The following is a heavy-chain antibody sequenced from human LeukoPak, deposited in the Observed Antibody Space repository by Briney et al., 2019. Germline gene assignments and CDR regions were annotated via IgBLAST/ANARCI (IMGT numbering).Heavy chain of an antibody. V-gene: IGHV4-38-2*01. CDR1: GYSISSGYY. Sequence: PSETLSLTCAVSGYSISSGYYWGWVRQPPEKGLEWIGSIYHSESTYYNPSLKSRLTISIDTSKNQFFLKVNSVTAADTAVYYCARIGSGGSGGAFDIWGQGTMVIVSS. CDR3: ARIGSGGSGGAFDI. D-gene: IGHD6-19*01. CDR2: IYHSEST. J-gene: IGHJ3*02.